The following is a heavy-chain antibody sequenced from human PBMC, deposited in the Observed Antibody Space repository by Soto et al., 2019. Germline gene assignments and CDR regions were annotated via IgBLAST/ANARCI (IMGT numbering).Heavy chain of an antibody. J-gene: IGHJ5*02. CDR2: ISSNSAYI. V-gene: IGHV3-21*01. CDR1: GFTFRSFT. D-gene: IGHD6-13*01. CDR3: TRDASRDSSARGWFDP. Sequence: GGSLRLSCAASGFTFRSFTMNWVRQAPGKGLEWVSTISSNSAYIYYTDALRGRFTISRDNAKNSLHLQMNSLRAEDTAVYYCTRDASRDSSARGWFDPWGPGILVTSPQ.